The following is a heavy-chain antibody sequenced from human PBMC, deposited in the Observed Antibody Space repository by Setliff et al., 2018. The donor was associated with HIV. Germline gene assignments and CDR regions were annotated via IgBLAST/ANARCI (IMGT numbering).Heavy chain of an antibody. V-gene: IGHV4-59*08. Sequence: PSETLSLTCTVSGDSISSYYWSWIRQPPGKGLEWIGYIYYSGTTNYNPSLKSRVTISVDTSKNQFSLKLSSVTAADTAIFYCARHSGGDQLLREFDYWGQGTLVTVSS. CDR1: GDSISSYY. CDR2: IYYSGTT. D-gene: IGHD2-2*01. CDR3: ARHSGGDQLLREFDY. J-gene: IGHJ4*02.